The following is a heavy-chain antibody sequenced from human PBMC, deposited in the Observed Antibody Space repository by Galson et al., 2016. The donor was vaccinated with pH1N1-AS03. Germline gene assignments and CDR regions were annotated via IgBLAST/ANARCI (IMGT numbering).Heavy chain of an antibody. V-gene: IGHV1-3*04. D-gene: IGHD3-22*01. CDR1: GYTFTSHV. J-gene: IGHJ4*02. CDR2: INTDTGYT. Sequence: SVKVSCKASGYTFTSHVVDWVRQAPGQSLEWMGWINTDTGYTKYSQKFQDRVTITKDTSATTAYMELNSLTSEDTAVYYCARHSSGGGGLDHWGQGTLVTVSS. CDR3: ARHSSGGGGLDH.